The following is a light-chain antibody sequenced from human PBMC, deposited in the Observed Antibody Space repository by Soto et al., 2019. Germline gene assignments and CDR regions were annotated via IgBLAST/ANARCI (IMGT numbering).Light chain of an antibody. CDR3: SSYSRSSFYV. V-gene: IGLV2-14*01. CDR1: SSDVGGYIY. Sequence: QSVPTQPASVSGSPGQSITISCTGTSSDVGGYIYVSWYQQHPGKAPKLMIYEVSNRPSGVSNRFSGSKSGNTASLTISGLQAEDEADYYCSSYSRSSFYVFGTGTKVTVL. J-gene: IGLJ1*01. CDR2: EVS.